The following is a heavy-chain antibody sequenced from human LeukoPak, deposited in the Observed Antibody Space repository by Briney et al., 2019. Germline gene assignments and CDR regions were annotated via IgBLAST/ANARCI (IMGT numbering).Heavy chain of an antibody. CDR2: ISGSGTST. CDR3: AFIGMVRGPY. J-gene: IGHJ4*02. CDR1: GFNFYSYV. V-gene: IGHV3-23*01. D-gene: IGHD3-10*01. Sequence: GGSLRLSCAASGFNFYSYVMSWVRQAPGKGLEWASAISGSGTSTNYADSVKGRFTISRDNSKNTLYLQMNSLRTEDTAVYYCAFIGMVRGPYWGQGTLVTV.